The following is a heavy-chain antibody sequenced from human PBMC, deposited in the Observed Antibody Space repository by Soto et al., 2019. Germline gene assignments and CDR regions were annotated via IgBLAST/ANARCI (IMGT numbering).Heavy chain of an antibody. Sequence: QVQLMQSGAEVKQPGASVKVSCKASGYTFTNYYMHWVRQVPGQGLEWMGIINPSGGGPAHAQNFRGRPPXTXHXXTTTLYMELNSRRSEDTAVYFCARYDMGGDAALDVWGQGTMVTVSS. V-gene: IGHV1-46*03. J-gene: IGHJ3*01. D-gene: IGHD3-16*01. CDR2: INPSGGGP. CDR1: GYTFTNYY. CDR3: ARYDMGGDAALDV.